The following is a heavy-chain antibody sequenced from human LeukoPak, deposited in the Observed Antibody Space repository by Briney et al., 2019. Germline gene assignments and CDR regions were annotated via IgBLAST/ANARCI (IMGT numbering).Heavy chain of an antibody. CDR2: ISSSATTM. Sequence: GGSLRLSCAASGFTFSDYSMNWVRQAPGKGLEWVSYISSSATTMYYVDSVRGRLTISRDNAKNSLYLQMNSLRADDTAVYYCARGYYDSSAYLDYWGQGTLVTVSS. CDR3: ARGYYDSSAYLDY. J-gene: IGHJ4*02. D-gene: IGHD3-22*01. V-gene: IGHV3-48*04. CDR1: GFTFSDYS.